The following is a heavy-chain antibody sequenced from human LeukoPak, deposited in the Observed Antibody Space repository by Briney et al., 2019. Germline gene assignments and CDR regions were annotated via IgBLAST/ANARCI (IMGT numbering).Heavy chain of an antibody. D-gene: IGHD3-3*01. J-gene: IGHJ6*02. CDR3: ARDMDYDFWSGYYTYYYGMDV. CDR2: ISSSSSYI. Sequence: GGSLRLSCAASGFTFSSYAMSWVRQAPGKGLEWVSSISSSSSYIYYADSVKGRFTISRDNAKNSLYLQMNSLRAEDTAVYYCARDMDYDFWSGYYTYYYGMDVWGQGTTVTVSS. CDR1: GFTFSSYA. V-gene: IGHV3-21*01.